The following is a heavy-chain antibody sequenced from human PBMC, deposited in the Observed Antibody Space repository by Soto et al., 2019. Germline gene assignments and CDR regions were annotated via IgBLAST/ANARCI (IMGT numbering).Heavy chain of an antibody. CDR1: GFTFSSYA. J-gene: IGHJ6*02. CDR2: ISGSGGST. Sequence: GGSLRLSCAASGFTFSSYAMSWVRQAPGKGLEWVSAISGSGGSTYYADSVKGRFTISRDNSKNTLYLQMNSLRAEDTAVYYCAKGDSSISNPSHHYYYYGMDVWGQGTTVTVSS. CDR3: AKGDSSISNPSHHYYYYGMDV. V-gene: IGHV3-23*01. D-gene: IGHD6-13*01.